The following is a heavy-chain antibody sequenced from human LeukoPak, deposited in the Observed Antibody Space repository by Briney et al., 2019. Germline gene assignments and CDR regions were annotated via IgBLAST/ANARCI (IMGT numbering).Heavy chain of an antibody. CDR3: ARSHSVWTSFDY. Sequence: NPSETLSLTCTVSGGSISSYYWSWIRQPPGKGLEWIGYIYYSGSTNYNPSLKSRVTISVDTSKNQFSPKLSSVTAADTAVYYCARSHSVWTSFDYWGQGTLVTVSS. V-gene: IGHV4-59*01. D-gene: IGHD3/OR15-3a*01. CDR1: GGSISSYY. CDR2: IYYSGST. J-gene: IGHJ4*02.